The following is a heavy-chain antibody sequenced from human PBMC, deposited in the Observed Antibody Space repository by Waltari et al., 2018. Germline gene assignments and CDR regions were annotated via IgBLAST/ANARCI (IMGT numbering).Heavy chain of an antibody. CDR3: AREYYDFWSGYPRHYYYGMDV. CDR2: IYTSGST. D-gene: IGHD3-3*01. J-gene: IGHJ6*02. Sequence: VSGGSISSYYWSWIRQPAGKGLEWIGRIYTSGSTNYNPSLKSRVTMSVDTSKNQFSLKLSSVTAADTAVYYCAREYYDFWSGYPRHYYYGMDVWGQGTTVTVSS. CDR1: GGSISSYY. V-gene: IGHV4-4*07.